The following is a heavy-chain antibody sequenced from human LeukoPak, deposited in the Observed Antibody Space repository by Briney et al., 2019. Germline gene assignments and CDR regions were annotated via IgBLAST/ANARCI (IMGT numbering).Heavy chain of an antibody. D-gene: IGHD6-19*01. V-gene: IGHV4-59*01. CDR2: IHYSGTT. CDR3: ARGAGWYNY. Sequence: PSETLSLTCTVSGGSISDDYWCWLRQPPGKGLEWIAYIHYSGTTNYNPSLKSRVTISIDTSKKQFSLKVSSVTAADTAVYYCARGAGWYNYWGQGTLVTVSS. J-gene: IGHJ4*02. CDR1: GGSISDDY.